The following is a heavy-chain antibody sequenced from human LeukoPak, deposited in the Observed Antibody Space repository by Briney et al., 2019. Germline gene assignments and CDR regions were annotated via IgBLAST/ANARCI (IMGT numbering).Heavy chain of an antibody. J-gene: IGHJ2*01. Sequence: AGGSLRLSCAASGFTFSDYYMSWIRQAPGKGLEWVSYISSSGSTIYYADSVKGRFTISRDNAKNSLYLRMNSLRAEDTAVYYCARGGGDCTNGVCYNYWYFDLWGRGTLVTVSS. CDR3: ARGGGDCTNGVCYNYWYFDL. CDR2: ISSSGSTI. V-gene: IGHV3-11*01. D-gene: IGHD2-8*01. CDR1: GFTFSDYY.